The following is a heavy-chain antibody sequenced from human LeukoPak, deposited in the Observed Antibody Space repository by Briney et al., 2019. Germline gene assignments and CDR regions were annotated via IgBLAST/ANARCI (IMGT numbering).Heavy chain of an antibody. V-gene: IGHV3-30*18. CDR1: GFTFSRYG. D-gene: IGHD3-10*01. CDR2: TPYDGSNK. CDR3: AKDRGAYYYDSMDV. Sequence: PGGSLRLSCAASGFTFSRYGMHWVRQAPGKGLEWVVVTPYDGSNKQYVDSVKGRFTISRDNSKNMLYLEMNSLRAEDTGVYYCAKDRGAYYYDSMDVWGQGTTVTVSS. J-gene: IGHJ6*02.